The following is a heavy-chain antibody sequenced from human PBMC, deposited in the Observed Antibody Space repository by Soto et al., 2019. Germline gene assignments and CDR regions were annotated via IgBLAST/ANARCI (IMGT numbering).Heavy chain of an antibody. V-gene: IGHV3-53*01. Sequence: GGSLRLSCAASGFTVSSNYMSWVRQAPGKGLEWVSVIYSGGSTYYADSVKGRFTISRDNSKNTLYLQMNSLRAEDTAVYYCASMRFGSGSSTRNYYYCGMDVWGQGTTVTVSS. CDR1: GFTVSSNY. D-gene: IGHD3-10*01. CDR2: IYSGGST. J-gene: IGHJ6*02. CDR3: ASMRFGSGSSTRNYYYCGMDV.